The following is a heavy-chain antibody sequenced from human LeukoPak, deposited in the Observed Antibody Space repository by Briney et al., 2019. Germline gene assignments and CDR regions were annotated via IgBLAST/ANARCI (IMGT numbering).Heavy chain of an antibody. CDR3: ARVPEGYSGSYEWYFDY. CDR2: IIPIFGTA. J-gene: IGHJ4*02. CDR1: GGTFSSYA. D-gene: IGHD1-26*01. Sequence: SVKVSCKASGGTFSSYAISRVRQAPGQGLEWMGGIIPIFGTANYAQKFQGRVTITADESTSTAYMELSSLRSEDTAVYYCARVPEGYSGSYEWYFDYWGQGTLVTVSS. V-gene: IGHV1-69*13.